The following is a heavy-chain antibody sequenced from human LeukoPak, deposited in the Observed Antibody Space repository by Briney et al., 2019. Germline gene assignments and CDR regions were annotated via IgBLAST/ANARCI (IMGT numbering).Heavy chain of an antibody. CDR2: ISSSSTL. CDR3: ARDYSDSSGYPPQNWYFDL. J-gene: IGHJ2*01. Sequence: PGGSLRLSCAGSGFAFSGYWMHWVRQAPGKGLEWVSYISSSSTLYYADSVKGRFTISRDNAKNSLYLQMNSLRDEDTAVYYCARDYSDSSGYPPQNWYFDLWGRGTLVTVSS. V-gene: IGHV3-48*02. CDR1: GFAFSGYW. D-gene: IGHD3-22*01.